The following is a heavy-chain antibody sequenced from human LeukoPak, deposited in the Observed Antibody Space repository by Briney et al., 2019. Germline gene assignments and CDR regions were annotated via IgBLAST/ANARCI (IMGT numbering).Heavy chain of an antibody. J-gene: IGHJ4*02. D-gene: IGHD3-10*01. V-gene: IGHV4-34*01. CDR3: ARGALLDYYGSGSYAPG. CDR1: GGSFSGYY. Sequence: PSETLSLTCAVYGGSFSGYYWSWIRQPLGKGLEWIGEINHSGSTNYNPSLKSRVTISVDTSKNQFSLKLSSVTAADTAVYYCARGALLDYYGSGSYAPGWGQGTLVTVSS. CDR2: INHSGST.